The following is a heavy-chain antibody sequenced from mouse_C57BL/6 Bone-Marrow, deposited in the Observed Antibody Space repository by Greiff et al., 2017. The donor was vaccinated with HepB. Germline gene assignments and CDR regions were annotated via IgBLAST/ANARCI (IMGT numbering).Heavy chain of an antibody. CDR1: GYTFTSYG. CDR3: ARFYYGSSSYAMDY. J-gene: IGHJ4*01. Sequence: VQLQQSGAELARPGASVKLSCKASGYTFTSYGISWVKQRTGQGLEWIGEIYPRSGNTYYNEKFKGKATLTADKSSSTAYMELRSLTSEDSAVYFSARFYYGSSSYAMDYWGQGTSVTVSS. CDR2: IYPRSGNT. V-gene: IGHV1-81*01. D-gene: IGHD1-1*01.